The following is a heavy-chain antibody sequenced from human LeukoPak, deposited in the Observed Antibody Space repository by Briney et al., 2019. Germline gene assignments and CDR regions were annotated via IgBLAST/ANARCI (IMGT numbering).Heavy chain of an antibody. J-gene: IGHJ4*02. V-gene: IGHV1-24*01. CDR1: GYTLTELS. Sequence: ASVKVSCKVSGYTLTELSMHWVRQAPGEGLEWMGGFDPEDGETIYAQKFQGRVTMTEDTSTDTAYMELSSLRSEDTAVYYCATKIGFYGSGSYYPPDYWGQGTLVTVSS. CDR3: ATKIGFYGSGSYYPPDY. CDR2: FDPEDGET. D-gene: IGHD3-10*01.